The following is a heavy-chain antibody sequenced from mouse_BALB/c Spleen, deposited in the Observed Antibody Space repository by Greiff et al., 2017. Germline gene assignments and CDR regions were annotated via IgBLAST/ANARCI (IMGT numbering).Heavy chain of an antibody. V-gene: IGHV6-6*02. CDR2: IRLKSNNYAT. D-gene: IGHD2-1*01. J-gene: IGHJ3*01. Sequence: EVQGVESGGGLVQPGGSMKLSCVASGFTFSNYWMNWVRQSPEKGLEWVAEIRLKSNNYATHYAESVKGRFTISRDDSKSSVYLQMNNLRAEDTGIYYCTRNGNYGAWFAYWGQGTLVTVSA. CDR1: GFTFSNYW. CDR3: TRNGNYGAWFAY.